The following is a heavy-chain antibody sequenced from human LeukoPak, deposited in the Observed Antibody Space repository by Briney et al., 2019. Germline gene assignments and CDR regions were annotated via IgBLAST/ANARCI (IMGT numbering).Heavy chain of an antibody. V-gene: IGHV4-4*07. Sequence: PSETLLLTCTVSGGSLSSYYWSWIRQPAGKGLEWIGRIYTSGSTKHNPSITSRVTMSVDTSKDQFSLKLSSVTAADPAVYYWARGPVSSCWYSYFYYYMDVWGKGTTVTISS. D-gene: IGHD6-19*01. J-gene: IGHJ6*03. CDR2: IYTSGST. CDR3: ARGPVSSCWYSYFYYYMDV. CDR1: GGSLSSYY.